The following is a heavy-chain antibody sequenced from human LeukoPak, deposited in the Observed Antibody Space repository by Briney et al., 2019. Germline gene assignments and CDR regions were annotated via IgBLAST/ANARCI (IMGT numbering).Heavy chain of an antibody. CDR3: AKDPHDSSGYYAGWFDY. D-gene: IGHD3-22*01. CDR1: GFIFSSYG. V-gene: IGHV3-23*01. CDR2: MSGSGDST. Sequence: GGTLRLSCAASGFIFSSYGMSWVRQAPGKGLEWVSFMSGSGDSTYYADSVKGRFTISRDNSKNTLYLQMNSLRAEDTAVYYCAKDPHDSSGYYAGWFDYWGQGTLVTVSS. J-gene: IGHJ4*02.